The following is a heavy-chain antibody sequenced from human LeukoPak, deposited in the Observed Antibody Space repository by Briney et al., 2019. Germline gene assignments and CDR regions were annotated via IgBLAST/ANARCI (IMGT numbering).Heavy chain of an antibody. Sequence: ASVKVSCKATGYTFTSYGISWVRQALGQGLEWMGWISAYNGNTNYAQKLQGRVTMTTDTSTSTAYMELRSLRSDDTAVYYCARVRIEWELRTSDYWGQGTLVTVSS. V-gene: IGHV1-18*01. D-gene: IGHD1-26*01. J-gene: IGHJ4*02. CDR3: ARVRIEWELRTSDY. CDR2: ISAYNGNT. CDR1: GYTFTSYG.